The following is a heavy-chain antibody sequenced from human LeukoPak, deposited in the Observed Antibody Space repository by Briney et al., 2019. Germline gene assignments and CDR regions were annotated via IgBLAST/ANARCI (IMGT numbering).Heavy chain of an antibody. CDR3: ARAPLGELLPVY. CDR2: IYPGDSDP. CDR1: GYSFTSYL. J-gene: IGHJ4*02. V-gene: IGHV5-51*01. D-gene: IGHD1-26*01. Sequence: GESLKISCKGSGYSFTSYLIGWVRQMPGKGLEWMGIIYPGDSDPRYSPSSQGQVNISADKSISTAYLQWSSLKASDTAMYYCARAPLGELLPVYWGQGTLVTVSS.